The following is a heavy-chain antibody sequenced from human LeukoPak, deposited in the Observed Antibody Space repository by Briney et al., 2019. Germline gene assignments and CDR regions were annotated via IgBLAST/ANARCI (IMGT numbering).Heavy chain of an antibody. CDR3: AREEGYCSSTSCLPDY. Sequence: ASVKVSCKASGYTFTGYYMHWVRQAPGHGLEWMGWINPNSGGTNYAQKFQGRVTMTRDTSISTAYMELSRLRSDDTAVYYCAREEGYCSSTSCLPDYWGQGTLVTVSS. V-gene: IGHV1-2*02. J-gene: IGHJ4*02. D-gene: IGHD2-2*01. CDR2: INPNSGGT. CDR1: GYTFTGYY.